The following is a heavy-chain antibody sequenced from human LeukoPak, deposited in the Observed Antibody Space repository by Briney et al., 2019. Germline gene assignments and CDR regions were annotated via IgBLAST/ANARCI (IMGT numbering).Heavy chain of an antibody. D-gene: IGHD2-2*01. CDR3: AKDLDEVVPAAPTYYYYGMDV. CDR2: ISYDGSNK. J-gene: IGHJ6*04. CDR1: GFTFSSYG. Sequence: PGGSLRLSCAASGFTFSSYGMHWVRQAPGKGLEWVAVISYDGSNKYYADSVKGRFTIPRDNSKNTLYLQMNSLRAEDTAVYYCAKDLDEVVPAAPTYYYYGMDVWGKGTTVTVSS. V-gene: IGHV3-30*18.